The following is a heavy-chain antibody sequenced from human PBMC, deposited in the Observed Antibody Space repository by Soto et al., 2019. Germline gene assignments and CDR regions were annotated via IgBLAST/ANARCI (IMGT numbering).Heavy chain of an antibody. D-gene: IGHD2-15*01. CDR3: ARDGGRYGSGGSCSED. CDR2: IYYSGST. CDR1: GGSISSGGYY. V-gene: IGHV4-31*03. Sequence: QVQLQESGPGLVKPSQTLSLTCTVSGGSISSGGYYWSWIRQHPGKGLEWIGYIYYSGSTYYNPSLTSRVTISVDTSKNQFSLKLSSVTAADTAVYDCARDGGRYGSGGSCSEDGGQGTLVTVSS. J-gene: IGHJ1*01.